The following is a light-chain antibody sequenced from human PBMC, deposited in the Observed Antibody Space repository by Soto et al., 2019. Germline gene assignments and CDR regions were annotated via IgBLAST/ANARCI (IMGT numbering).Light chain of an antibody. CDR1: SSDVGGYNY. CDR3: CAFAGSYTS. J-gene: IGLJ1*01. CDR2: EVS. V-gene: IGLV2-14*01. Sequence: QSALTQPASVSGSPGQSITISCTGTSSDVGGYNYVSWFQHHPGKAPKLIIYEVSYRPSGVSARFSGSKSGDTASLTISGLQAEDEADYYCCAFAGSYTSFGTGTKLTVL.